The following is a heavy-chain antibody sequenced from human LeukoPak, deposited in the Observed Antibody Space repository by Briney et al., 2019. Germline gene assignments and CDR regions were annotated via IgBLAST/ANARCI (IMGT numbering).Heavy chain of an antibody. D-gene: IGHD3-10*01. CDR2: LLYSGST. J-gene: IGHJ6*04. CDR3: ARDRQPGGV. CDR1: GGSISSSYYY. Sequence: SETLSLSCTVSGGSISSSYYYWAWIRQPPGKGLEWIGSLLYSGSTNYNPSLKSRVTISVDRSKNQFSLKLSSVTAADTAVYYCARDRQPGGVWGKGTTVTVSS. V-gene: IGHV4-39*07.